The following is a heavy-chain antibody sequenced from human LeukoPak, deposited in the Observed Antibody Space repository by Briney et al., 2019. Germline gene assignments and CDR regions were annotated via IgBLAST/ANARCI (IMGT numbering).Heavy chain of an antibody. V-gene: IGHV3-53*01. CDR2: IYSGDST. Sequence: GGSLRLSCAASGFPVSSNYMSWVRQAPGKGLEWVSIIYSGDSTYYADSVKGRFTISRDNSKNTLYLQMNSLRAEDTAMYYCARSASTYADFDYWGQGTLVTVSS. CDR1: GFPVSSNY. D-gene: IGHD2-2*01. CDR3: ARSASTYADFDY. J-gene: IGHJ4*02.